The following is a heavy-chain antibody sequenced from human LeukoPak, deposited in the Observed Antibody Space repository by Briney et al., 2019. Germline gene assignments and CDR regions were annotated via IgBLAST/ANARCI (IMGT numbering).Heavy chain of an antibody. CDR1: GYTFTGYY. Sequence: GASVKVSCKASGYTFTGYYMHWVRQAPGQGLEWMGWINPNSGGTNYAQKFQGRVTMTRDTSISTAYMELSSLRSEDTAVYYCARGIFYRTTGYWFDPWGQGTLVTVSS. J-gene: IGHJ5*02. CDR3: ARGIFYRTTGYWFDP. D-gene: IGHD4-11*01. CDR2: INPNSGGT. V-gene: IGHV1-2*02.